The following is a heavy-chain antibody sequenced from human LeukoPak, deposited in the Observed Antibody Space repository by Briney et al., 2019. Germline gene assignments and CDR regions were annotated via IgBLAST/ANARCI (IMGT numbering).Heavy chain of an antibody. D-gene: IGHD3-22*01. Sequence: ASQTLSLTCTVSGGSISSGDYYWSWIRQPPGKGLEWIGYIYYSGSTYYNPSLKSRVTISVDTSKNQFSLKLSSVTAADTAVYYCARDSILEYYYDSSGPVGAFDIWGQGTMVTVSS. CDR1: GGSISSGDYY. CDR2: IYYSGST. V-gene: IGHV4-30-4*08. J-gene: IGHJ3*02. CDR3: ARDSILEYYYDSSGPVGAFDI.